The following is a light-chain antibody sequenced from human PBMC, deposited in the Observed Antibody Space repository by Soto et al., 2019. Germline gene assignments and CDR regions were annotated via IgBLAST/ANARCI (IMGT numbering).Light chain of an antibody. CDR1: RSNIGTNT. CDR2: SSY. J-gene: IGLJ7*01. CDR3: AAWDDSLDAYV. Sequence: QSVLTQPPSASGTPGQRVSISCSGSRSNIGTNTVNWYQQFPGMAPKLLIFSSYLRLSGVPDRFSASRSGASASLAISGLQSEDEADYYCAAWDDSLDAYVFGSGTQLTVL. V-gene: IGLV1-44*01.